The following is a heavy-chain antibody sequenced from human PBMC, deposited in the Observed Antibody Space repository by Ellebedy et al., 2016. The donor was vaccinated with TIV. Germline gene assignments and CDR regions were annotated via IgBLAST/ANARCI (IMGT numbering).Heavy chain of an antibody. Sequence: GESLKISCAASGFTFSDYGIHWVRQAPGKGLEWVAVITYDGSEKYFADSVKGRFTLSRDNSKNTLYLQMNSLRAEDTAVYYCARDQGYCSGGTCYSYFDYWGQGTLVTVSS. V-gene: IGHV3-30*03. CDR3: ARDQGYCSGGTCYSYFDY. CDR2: ITYDGSEK. CDR1: GFTFSDYG. D-gene: IGHD2-15*01. J-gene: IGHJ4*02.